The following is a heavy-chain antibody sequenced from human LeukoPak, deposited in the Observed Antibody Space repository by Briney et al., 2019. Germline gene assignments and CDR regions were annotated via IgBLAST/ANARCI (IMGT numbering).Heavy chain of an antibody. CDR2: IRSKAYGGTT. Sequence: LSLTCAVYGGSFSGYYWSWIRQAPGKGLEWVGFIRSKAYGGTTEYAASVKGRFTISRDDSKSIAYLQMNSLKTEDTAVYYCTRATFYDFWSPGDAFDIWGQGTMVTVSS. V-gene: IGHV3-49*03. D-gene: IGHD3-3*01. CDR1: GGSFSGYY. CDR3: TRATFYDFWSPGDAFDI. J-gene: IGHJ3*02.